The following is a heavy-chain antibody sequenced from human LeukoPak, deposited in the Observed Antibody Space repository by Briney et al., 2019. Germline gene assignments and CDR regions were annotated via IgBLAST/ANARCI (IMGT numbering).Heavy chain of an antibody. Sequence: PGGSLRLSCAASGFTFSNAWMSWVRQAPGKGLEWVGRIKSKTDGGTTDYAAPVKGRFTISRDDSKNTLYLQMNSLKTEDTAVYYCTTGAGWLGDRFDYWGQGTLVTVSA. CDR1: GFTFSNAW. CDR3: TTGAGWLGDRFDY. D-gene: IGHD3-10*01. V-gene: IGHV3-15*01. CDR2: IKSKTDGGTT. J-gene: IGHJ4*02.